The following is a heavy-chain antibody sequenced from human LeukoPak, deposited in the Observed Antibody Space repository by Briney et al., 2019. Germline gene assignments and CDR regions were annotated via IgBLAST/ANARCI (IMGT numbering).Heavy chain of an antibody. CDR2: ISGSGGST. CDR3: AKDYRGEQLGWELTYYFDY. J-gene: IGHJ4*02. Sequence: GGSLRLSCAASGFTFSSYAMSWVRQAPGKGLEWVSAISGSGGSTYYADSVKGRFTISRDNSKNTLYLQMNSLRAEDTAVYYCAKDYRGEQLGWELTYYFDYWGQGTLVTVSS. CDR1: GFTFSSYA. D-gene: IGHD3-10*01. V-gene: IGHV3-23*01.